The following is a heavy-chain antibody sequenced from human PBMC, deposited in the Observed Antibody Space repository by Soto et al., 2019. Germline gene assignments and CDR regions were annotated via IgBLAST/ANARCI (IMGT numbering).Heavy chain of an antibody. J-gene: IGHJ3*02. CDR1: GFTFSTYG. Sequence: GGSLRLSCAASGFTFSTYGMIWVRQPPGKGLKWVSSISSSGSYIYSADSVKGRFTISRDNTKNSLYLQMNSLSAEDTAVYYCARGRGCTTRGAFDIWGQGTMVTVSS. V-gene: IGHV3-21*01. D-gene: IGHD2-2*01. CDR3: ARGRGCTTRGAFDI. CDR2: ISSSGSYI.